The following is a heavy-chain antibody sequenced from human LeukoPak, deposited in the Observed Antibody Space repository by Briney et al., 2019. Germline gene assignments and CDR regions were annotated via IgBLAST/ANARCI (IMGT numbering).Heavy chain of an antibody. D-gene: IGHD6-13*01. Sequence: PSETLSLTCTVSGGSISSGGYYWSWIRQPPGKGLEWIGYIYHSGSTYYNPSLKSRVTIPVDTSKNQFSLKLSSVTAADTAVYYCARGRGSSWYRGAFDIWGQGTMVTVSS. CDR2: IYHSGST. V-gene: IGHV4-30-2*01. CDR1: GGSISSGGYY. CDR3: ARGRGSSWYRGAFDI. J-gene: IGHJ3*02.